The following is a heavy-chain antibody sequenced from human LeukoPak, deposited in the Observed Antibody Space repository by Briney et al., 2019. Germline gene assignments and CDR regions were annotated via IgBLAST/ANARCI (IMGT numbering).Heavy chain of an antibody. Sequence: SGPALVKPTQTLTLTCTFSGFSLSTSGMRVSWIRQPPVKALEWLALIDWDDDKFYSTSLKTRLTISKDTSKNQVVLTMTNMDPVDTATYYCARMNTAMGRSYFDYWGQGTLVTVSS. CDR2: IDWDDDK. J-gene: IGHJ4*02. CDR1: GFSLSTSGMR. V-gene: IGHV2-70*04. D-gene: IGHD5-18*01. CDR3: ARMNTAMGRSYFDY.